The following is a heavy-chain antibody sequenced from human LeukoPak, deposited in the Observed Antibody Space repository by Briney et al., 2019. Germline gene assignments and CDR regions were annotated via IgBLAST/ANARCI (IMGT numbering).Heavy chain of an antibody. CDR3: ARGTYGYYMDV. J-gene: IGHJ6*03. CDR2: IYRSGST. D-gene: IGHD4-17*01. V-gene: IGHV4-38-2*02. Sequence: PSEPLSLTCSGSNYSISNSLYWGWLRQPPGKGLEWIGSIYRSGSTLYNPSLKSRATISLDTSKNQFSLKLSSVTAADTAVYFCARGTYGYYMDVWGKGTTVTVSS. CDR1: NYSISNSLY.